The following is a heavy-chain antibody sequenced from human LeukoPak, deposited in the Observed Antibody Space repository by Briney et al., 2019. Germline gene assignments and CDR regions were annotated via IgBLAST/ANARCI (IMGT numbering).Heavy chain of an antibody. D-gene: IGHD6-19*01. Sequence: GGSLRLSCAASGFSFSTSWLTWVRQAPGKGLEWVANIKKDGSEKYYVDSVKGRFTISRDNAKNSVYLQMNSLRAEDTAVYYCARISYSSGWYFDYWGQGSLVTASS. CDR1: GFSFSTSW. CDR2: IKKDGSEK. J-gene: IGHJ4*02. V-gene: IGHV3-7*01. CDR3: ARISYSSGWYFDY.